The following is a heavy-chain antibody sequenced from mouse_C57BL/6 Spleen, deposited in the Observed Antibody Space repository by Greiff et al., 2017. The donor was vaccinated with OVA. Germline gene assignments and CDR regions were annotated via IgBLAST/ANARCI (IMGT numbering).Heavy chain of an antibody. CDR2: INPRSGYT. CDR1: GYTFTSYW. J-gene: IGHJ3*01. V-gene: IGHV1-7*01. Sequence: VQLQQSGAELAKPGASVKLSCKASGYTFTSYWMHWVKQRPGQGLEWIGYINPRSGYTKYNQKFKDKATLTADNSSSTAYMQLSSLTYEASAVYCCARSDWFAYWGQGTLVTVSA. CDR3: ARSDWFAY.